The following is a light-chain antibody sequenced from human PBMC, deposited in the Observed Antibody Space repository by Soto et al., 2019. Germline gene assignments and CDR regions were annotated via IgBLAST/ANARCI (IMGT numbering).Light chain of an antibody. CDR2: NTN. CDR1: SGSVSTSYY. V-gene: IGLV8-61*01. J-gene: IGLJ1*01. CDR3: LLYVASGVYV. Sequence: QTVVTQEPSFSVSPGGTVTVTCGLSSGSVSTSYYPSWYQQTPGQAPRTLIYNTNTRSSGVPDRFSGSILGNKAALTITGAQADDESDYYCLLYVASGVYVFGTGTKLTVL.